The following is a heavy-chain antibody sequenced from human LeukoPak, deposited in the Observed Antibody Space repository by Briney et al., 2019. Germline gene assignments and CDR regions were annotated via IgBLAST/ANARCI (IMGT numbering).Heavy chain of an antibody. CDR2: IYSGGST. J-gene: IGHJ4*02. CDR3: AKEPYSGSQLLDY. V-gene: IGHV3-53*01. Sequence: GGSLRLSCAASGFTVSSNYMSWVRQAPGKGLEWVSVIYSGGSTYYADSVKGRFTISRDNSKNTLYLQMNSLRAEDTAVYYCAKEPYSGSQLLDYWGQGTLVTVSS. D-gene: IGHD1-26*01. CDR1: GFTVSSNY.